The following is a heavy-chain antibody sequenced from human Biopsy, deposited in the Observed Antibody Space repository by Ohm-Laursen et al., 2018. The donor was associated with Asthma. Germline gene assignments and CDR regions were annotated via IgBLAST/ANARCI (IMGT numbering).Heavy chain of an antibody. V-gene: IGHV1-3*01. CDR3: ARWGIQGVRFWGMDV. J-gene: IGHJ6*02. D-gene: IGHD3-10*01. CDR1: GYTFIHFA. Sequence: ASSVKVSCKASGYTFIHFAIHWVRQAPGQRLEWMGWINAGDGNTKYSQKFQGRVTITRDTSASTAYMDLRSLRSEDTAVYYCARWGIQGVRFWGMDVWGQGTTVTVSS. CDR2: INAGDGNT.